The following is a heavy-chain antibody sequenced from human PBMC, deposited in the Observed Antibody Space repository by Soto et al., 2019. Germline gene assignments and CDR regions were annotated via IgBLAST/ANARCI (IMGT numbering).Heavy chain of an antibody. V-gene: IGHV4-59*12. Sequence: SETLSLTCTVSGGSFSPNYWSWIRQPPGKGLEWVGYIYYDETARHNPSLKSRVTISLETSKNQFSLKLSSVTAADTAVYYCARRSAGIYDILTGYYLPYYYYGMDVWGQGTTVTVSS. CDR3: ARRSAGIYDILTGYYLPYYYYGMDV. J-gene: IGHJ6*02. CDR1: GGSFSPNY. D-gene: IGHD3-9*01. CDR2: IYYDETA.